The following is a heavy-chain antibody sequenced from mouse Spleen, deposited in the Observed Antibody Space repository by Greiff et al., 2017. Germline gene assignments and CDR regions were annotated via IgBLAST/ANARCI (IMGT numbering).Heavy chain of an antibody. CDR2: IYPGDGDT. J-gene: IGHJ3*01. V-gene: IGHV1-80*01. Sequence: QVQLKQSGAELVKPGASVKISCKASGYAFSSYWMNWVKQRPGKGLEWIGQIYPGDGDTNYNGKFKGKATLTADKSSSTAYMQLSSLTSEDSAVYFCAVGYYRYDWFAYWGQGTLVTVSA. CDR3: AVGYYRYDWFAY. D-gene: IGHD2-14*01. CDR1: GYAFSSYW.